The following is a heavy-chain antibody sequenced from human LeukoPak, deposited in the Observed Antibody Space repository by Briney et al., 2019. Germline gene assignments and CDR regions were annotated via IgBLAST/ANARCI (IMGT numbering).Heavy chain of an antibody. J-gene: IGHJ4*02. CDR3: ARRYCTGDNCYGRGLDY. CDR1: GFTFSSFW. Sequence: QAGGSLRLSCAASGFTFSSFWMTWVRQAPGKGLEWVANIKQDGSEKYYVDSVKGRFTISRHNAKNSLYLQMNSLRAEDTAVYYCARRYCTGDNCYGRGLDYWGQGTLVTVSS. D-gene: IGHD2-15*01. CDR2: IKQDGSEK. V-gene: IGHV3-7*01.